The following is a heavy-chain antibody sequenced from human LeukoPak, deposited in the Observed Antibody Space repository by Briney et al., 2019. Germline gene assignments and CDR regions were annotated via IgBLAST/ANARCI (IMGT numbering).Heavy chain of an antibody. CDR2: IYHSEST. CDR3: ARDGDYYDSSGSFDS. D-gene: IGHD3-22*01. J-gene: IGHJ4*02. Sequence: SETLSLTCTVSGGSISSGGYYWSWIRQPPGKGLEWIGYIYHSESTDYNPSLKSRVTMSVDTSKNQFFLKLSSVTAADTAVYYCARDGDYYDSSGSFDSWGQGTLVTVSS. CDR1: GGSISSGGYY. V-gene: IGHV4-30-2*01.